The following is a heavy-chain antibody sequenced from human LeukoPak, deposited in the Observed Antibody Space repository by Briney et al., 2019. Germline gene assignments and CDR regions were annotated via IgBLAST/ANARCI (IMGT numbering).Heavy chain of an antibody. Sequence: GASVKVSCKASGYTFTGYYMHWVRQAPGQGLEWMGWINPNSGGTNYAQKFQGRVTMTRDTSISTAYMELSRLRSDDTAVYYCARDKLRSAPLGFYYYYGMDVWGQGTTVTVSS. D-gene: IGHD1-26*01. CDR1: GYTFTGYY. CDR3: ARDKLRSAPLGFYYYYGMDV. V-gene: IGHV1-2*02. J-gene: IGHJ6*02. CDR2: INPNSGGT.